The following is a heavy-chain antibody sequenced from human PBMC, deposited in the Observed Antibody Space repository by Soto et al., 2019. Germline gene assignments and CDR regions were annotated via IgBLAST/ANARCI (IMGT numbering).Heavy chain of an antibody. V-gene: IGHV4-4*07. CDR1: SDSFGSYY. CDR2: IYTSGSS. CDR3: ARSHPGLAVRDFDY. J-gene: IGHJ4*02. D-gene: IGHD3-22*01. Sequence: QVRLQESGPGLVKPSETLSLTCTVSSDSFGSYYWSWIRQPAGKRLEWIGRIYTSGSSYNRSLNSRVSMSIDTSKSQFSLRLNSVTAADTAVYYCARSHPGLAVRDFDYWGQGTLVTVSS.